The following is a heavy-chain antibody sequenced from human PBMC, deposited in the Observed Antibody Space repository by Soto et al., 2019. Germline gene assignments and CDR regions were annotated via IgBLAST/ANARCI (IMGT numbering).Heavy chain of an antibody. CDR3: PSIGRLRWGDY. J-gene: IGHJ4*02. V-gene: IGHV3-48*01. Sequence: GGSLRLSCEASGFTFSSYRMNWVRQAPGKGLNWVSYISSSSSTIYYADSVKGRFTISRDNAKNSLYLQMNSLRAEDTALYYCPSIGRLRWGDYWGQGTLVTVSS. CDR2: ISSSSSTI. CDR1: GFTFSSYR. D-gene: IGHD4-17*01.